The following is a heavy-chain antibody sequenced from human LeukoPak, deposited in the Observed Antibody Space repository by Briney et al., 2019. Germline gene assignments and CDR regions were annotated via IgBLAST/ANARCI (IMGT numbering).Heavy chain of an antibody. D-gene: IGHD3-9*01. J-gene: IGHJ4*02. CDR2: ISGSGGST. V-gene: IGHV3-23*01. Sequence: QPGGSLRLSCAASGFTFSSYAMSWVRQAPGKGLEWVSAISGSGGSTYYADSVKGRFTISRDNSKSTLYLQMNSLRAEDTAVYYCTTMGRYFDENDYWGQGTLVTVSS. CDR3: TTMGRYFDENDY. CDR1: GFTFSSYA.